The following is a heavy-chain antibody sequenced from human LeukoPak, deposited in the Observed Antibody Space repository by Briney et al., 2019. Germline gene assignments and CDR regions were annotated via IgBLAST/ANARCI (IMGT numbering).Heavy chain of an antibody. J-gene: IGHJ4*02. CDR1: GFTFSSYA. CDR3: AKDGPYYYDSRGDY. V-gene: IGHV3-23*01. D-gene: IGHD3-22*01. Sequence: PGGSLRLSCAASGFTFSSYAMSWVRQVPGKGLEWVSVISGSGDNTYYADSVKGRFTISRDNSKNTLYLQMNSLRAEDTAVYYCAKDGPYYYDSRGDYWGQGTLVTVSS. CDR2: ISGSGDNT.